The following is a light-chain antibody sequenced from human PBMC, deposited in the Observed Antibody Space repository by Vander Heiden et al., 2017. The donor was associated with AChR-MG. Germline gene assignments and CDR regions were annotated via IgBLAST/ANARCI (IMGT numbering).Light chain of an antibody. CDR1: SSNIASNT. CDR3: ATWDDTLKGRV. CDR2: ANN. J-gene: IGLJ3*02. Sequence: QSVLPQPPSPSGTPGQTIIISCSGGSSNIASNTVNWYQQLTGAAPRLLIFANNQRPSGVPDRFSGSKSGTSASLAISRLRSEDEADYYCATWDDTLKGRVFGGGTKLTVL. V-gene: IGLV1-44*01.